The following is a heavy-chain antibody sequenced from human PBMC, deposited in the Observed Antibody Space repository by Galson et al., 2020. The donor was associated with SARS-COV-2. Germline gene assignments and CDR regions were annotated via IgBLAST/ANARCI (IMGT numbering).Heavy chain of an antibody. D-gene: IGHD4-4*01. J-gene: IGHJ5*02. CDR3: ARDEGFRTTVTTAVFDP. CDR1: GGSISSSSYY. Sequence: SETLSLTCTVSGGSISSSSYYWGWIRQPPGKGLEWIGSIYYSGSTYYNPSLKSRVTISVDTSKNQFSLKLSSVTAADTAVYYCARDEGFRTTVTTAVFDPWGQGTLVTVSS. CDR2: IYYSGST. V-gene: IGHV4-39*07.